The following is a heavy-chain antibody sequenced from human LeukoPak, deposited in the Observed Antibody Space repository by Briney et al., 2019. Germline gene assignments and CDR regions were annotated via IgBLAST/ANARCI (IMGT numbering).Heavy chain of an antibody. J-gene: IGHJ4*02. Sequence: GGSLRLSCAASGFTFSSYAMHWVRQAPGKGLEWVAVISSDGSNRYYADSVKGRFTISRDNSKNTLYLQMNSLRAEDTAVYYCARDRSGYRSSISCYWGSFDYWGQGTLVTVSS. V-gene: IGHV3-30-3*01. CDR1: GFTFSSYA. CDR3: ARDRSGYRSSISCYWGSFDY. D-gene: IGHD2-2*01. CDR2: ISSDGSNR.